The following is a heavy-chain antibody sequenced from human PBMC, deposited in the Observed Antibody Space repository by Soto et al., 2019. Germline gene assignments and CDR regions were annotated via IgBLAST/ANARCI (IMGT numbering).Heavy chain of an antibody. CDR3: ARKLVCSSTSCYGSPRYYYYYYGMDV. CDR1: GGTFSSYA. J-gene: IGHJ6*02. CDR2: IIPIFGTA. D-gene: IGHD2-2*01. Sequence: SVKVSCKASGGTFSSYAISWVRQAPGQGLEWMGGIIPIFGTANYAQKFQGRVTITADESTSTAYMELSSLRSEDTAVYYCARKLVCSSTSCYGSPRYYYYYYGMDVWGQGTTVTVSS. V-gene: IGHV1-69*13.